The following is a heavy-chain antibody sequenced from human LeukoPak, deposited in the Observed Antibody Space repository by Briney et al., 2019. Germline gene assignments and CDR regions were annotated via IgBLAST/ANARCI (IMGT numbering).Heavy chain of an antibody. J-gene: IGHJ4*02. CDR2: IYSGGST. CDR3: ARRYSYGYGGPDY. V-gene: IGHV3-66*04. CDR1: GSTVSSNY. D-gene: IGHD5-18*01. Sequence: GGSLRLSCAASGSTVSSNYMSWVRQAPGKGLEWVSVIYSGGSTYYADSVKGRFTISRDNSKNTLYLQMNSLRAEDTAVYYCARRYSYGYGGPDYWGQGTLVTVSS.